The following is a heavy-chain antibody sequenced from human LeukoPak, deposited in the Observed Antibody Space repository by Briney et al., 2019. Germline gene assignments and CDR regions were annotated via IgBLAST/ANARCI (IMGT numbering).Heavy chain of an antibody. Sequence: PGGSLRLSCAASGFTFGAYTINWVRQAPGKGLEWVSYISSDSSTIFYADSVKGRFTISRDNVKNSLFLQLNSLRDEDTAVYYCAGDEDAFGGQGTLVTVSS. CDR2: ISSDSSTI. V-gene: IGHV3-48*02. J-gene: IGHJ4*02. CDR1: GFTFGAYT. CDR3: AGDEDAF.